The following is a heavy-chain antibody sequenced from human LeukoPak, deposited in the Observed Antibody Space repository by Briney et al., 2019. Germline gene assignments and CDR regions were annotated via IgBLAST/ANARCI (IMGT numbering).Heavy chain of an antibody. D-gene: IGHD2-15*01. V-gene: IGHV3-73*01. J-gene: IGHJ6*02. CDR1: GFTFSGSA. Sequence: GGSLRLSCAASGFTFSGSAIHWVRQASGKGLEWVGRIRSKANNYATAYAASMEGRFTISRDDSKNTAFLQMNALKTEDSAVYYCSASLKTYCSGGKCHSDYYYYGMDVWGQGTTVTVSS. CDR2: IRSKANNYAT. CDR3: SASLKTYCSGGKCHSDYYYYGMDV.